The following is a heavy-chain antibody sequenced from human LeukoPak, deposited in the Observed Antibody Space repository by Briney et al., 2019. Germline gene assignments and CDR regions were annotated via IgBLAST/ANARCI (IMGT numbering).Heavy chain of an antibody. Sequence: GGSLRPSCAASGFTFSSYAMSWVRQAPGKGLEWVSAISGSGGSTYYADSVKGRFTISRDNSKNTLYLQMNSLRAEDTAVYYCAKLYCSGGSCYYFDYWGQGTLVTVSS. CDR2: ISGSGGST. J-gene: IGHJ4*02. D-gene: IGHD2-15*01. CDR1: GFTFSSYA. V-gene: IGHV3-23*01. CDR3: AKLYCSGGSCYYFDY.